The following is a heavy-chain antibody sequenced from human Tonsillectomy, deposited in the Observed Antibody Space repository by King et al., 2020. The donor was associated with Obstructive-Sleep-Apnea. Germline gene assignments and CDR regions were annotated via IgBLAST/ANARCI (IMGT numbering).Heavy chain of an antibody. CDR3: ARDYLHYYDTSGYPYYGMDV. Sequence: VQLVESGGGLVQPGGSLRLSCAASGFTFSSYWMHWVRQAPGKGLVWVSRINSDGSTTSYADSVKGRFTISRDNAKNTLYVHMNSLRAEDTAVYYCARDYLHYYDTSGYPYYGMDVWGQGTTVTVSS. CDR1: GFTFSSYW. V-gene: IGHV3-74*01. CDR2: INSDGSTT. D-gene: IGHD3-22*01. J-gene: IGHJ6*02.